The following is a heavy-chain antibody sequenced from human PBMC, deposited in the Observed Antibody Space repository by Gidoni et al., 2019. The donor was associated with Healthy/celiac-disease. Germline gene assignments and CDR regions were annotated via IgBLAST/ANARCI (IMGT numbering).Heavy chain of an antibody. Sequence: EVPLLESGGGLVQPGGSLRLSCAASGFTFSSYAMSWVRQAPGKGLEWVSAISGSGGSTYYADSVKGRFTISRDNSKNTLYLQMNSLRAEDTAVYYCAKDPHYSGRQGGFDYWGQGTLVTVSS. CDR1: GFTFSSYA. CDR2: ISGSGGST. CDR3: AKDPHYSGRQGGFDY. V-gene: IGHV3-23*01. J-gene: IGHJ4*02. D-gene: IGHD1-26*01.